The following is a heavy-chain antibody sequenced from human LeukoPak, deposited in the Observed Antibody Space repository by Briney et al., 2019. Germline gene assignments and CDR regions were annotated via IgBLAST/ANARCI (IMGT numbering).Heavy chain of an antibody. D-gene: IGHD2-21*01. CDR2: FLYSGST. CDR1: GGSISTYY. Sequence: SETLSLTCTVSGGSISTYYCTWVRQSPGKGLEWISYFLYSGSTNSNPSLKGRVAVSVDTSKNQCSLKLTSVTAADTAVYYCAAGDKRQIELDSWGQGTLVTVSS. V-gene: IGHV4-59*01. CDR3: AAGDKRQIELDS. J-gene: IGHJ5*01.